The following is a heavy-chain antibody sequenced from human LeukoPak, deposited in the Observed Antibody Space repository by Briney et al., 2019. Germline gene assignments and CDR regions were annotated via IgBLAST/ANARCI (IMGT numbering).Heavy chain of an antibody. CDR1: GFTFSSYA. V-gene: IGHV3-23*01. CDR3: AKQGQIAAYYYYYYMDV. Sequence: GGSLRLSCAASGFTFSSYAMSWVRQAPGKGLEWVSAISGSGGSTYYADSVKGRFTISRDNSKNTLYLQMNSLRAGDTAVYYCAKQGQIAAYYYYYYMDVWGKGTTVTVSS. CDR2: ISGSGGST. J-gene: IGHJ6*03. D-gene: IGHD2-15*01.